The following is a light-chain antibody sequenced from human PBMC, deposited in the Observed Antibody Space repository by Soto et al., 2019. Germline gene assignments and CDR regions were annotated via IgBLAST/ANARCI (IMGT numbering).Light chain of an antibody. J-gene: IGKJ2*02. CDR2: AAS. V-gene: IGKV1-39*01. CDR3: QQSYSVPCT. Sequence: DIQMTQSPSSLSASVGDRVTITCRASQSISSFLNWYQQKPGKAPKPLIYAASSLQSGVPARFSGSGSGIDFTLTSSSLQPEDFATYYWQQSYSVPCTFGQGTKLEIK. CDR1: QSISSF.